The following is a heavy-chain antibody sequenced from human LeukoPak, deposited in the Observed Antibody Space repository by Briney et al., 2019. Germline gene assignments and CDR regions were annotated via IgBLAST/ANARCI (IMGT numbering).Heavy chain of an antibody. V-gene: IGHV4-59*01. J-gene: IGHJ4*02. Sequence: SETLSLTCTVSGGSISSYYWSWIRQPPGKGLEWIGYIYYSGSTNYNPSLKSRVTISVDTSKNQFSLKLSSVTAADTAVYYCARASPPMAYYFDYWGQGTLVTVPS. D-gene: IGHD5-24*01. CDR1: GGSISSYY. CDR3: ARASPPMAYYFDY. CDR2: IYYSGST.